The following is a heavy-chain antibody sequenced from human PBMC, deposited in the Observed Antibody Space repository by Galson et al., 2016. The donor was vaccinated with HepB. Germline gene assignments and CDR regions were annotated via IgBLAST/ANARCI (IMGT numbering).Heavy chain of an antibody. CDR3: AKGRNFYDNSGYFAD. Sequence: SLRLSCAASGFTFSNYAMSWVRQTPGKGLEWVSTLSGSGGNTYYADSVKGRFTISRDNSNNTVFLQMNSLRAEDTAVYYCAKGRNFYDNSGYFADWGQGTLVTVSS. J-gene: IGHJ4*02. CDR1: GFTFSNYA. CDR2: LSGSGGNT. V-gene: IGHV3-23*01. D-gene: IGHD3-22*01.